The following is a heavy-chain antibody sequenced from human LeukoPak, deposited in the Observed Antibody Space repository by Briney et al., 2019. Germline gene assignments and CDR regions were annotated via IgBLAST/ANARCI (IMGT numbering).Heavy chain of an antibody. Sequence: SETLSLTCTVSGGSISSYYWSWIRQPPGKGLEWIGYIYYSGSTNYNPSLKSRVTISVDTSKNQFSLKLSSVTAADTAVYYCARHHADYYDSSGYRPDDAFDIWGQGIMVTVSS. D-gene: IGHD3-22*01. J-gene: IGHJ3*02. V-gene: IGHV4-59*08. CDR2: IYYSGST. CDR1: GGSISSYY. CDR3: ARHHADYYDSSGYRPDDAFDI.